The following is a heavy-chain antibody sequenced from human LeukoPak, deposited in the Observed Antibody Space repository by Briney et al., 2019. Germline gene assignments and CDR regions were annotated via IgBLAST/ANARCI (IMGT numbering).Heavy chain of an antibody. CDR3: ARDDPSMIAALHY. Sequence: AGGSLRLSCAASGFTFSDYRMNWVRQAPGKGLEWVSSIDSSSSYIYFADSVKGRFTMSRDNAKNSVHLQMNSLRAEDTALYYCARDDPSMIAALHYWGQGTLVTVSS. D-gene: IGHD6-6*01. CDR1: GFTFSDYR. CDR2: IDSSSSYI. V-gene: IGHV3-21*01. J-gene: IGHJ4*02.